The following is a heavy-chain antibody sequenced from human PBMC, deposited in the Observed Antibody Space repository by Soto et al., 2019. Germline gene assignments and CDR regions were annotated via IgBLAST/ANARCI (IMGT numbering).Heavy chain of an antibody. J-gene: IGHJ4*02. V-gene: IGHV3-23*01. CDR1: GFTFSSYA. Sequence: GGSLRLSCAASGFTFSSYAMSWVRQAPGKGLEWVSAISGSGDSTYYADSVKGRFTISRDNSKNTLYLQMNSLRAEDTAVYYCAKDLTMTTVTTALDYWGQGTLVTVSS. D-gene: IGHD4-17*01. CDR2: ISGSGDST. CDR3: AKDLTMTTVTTALDY.